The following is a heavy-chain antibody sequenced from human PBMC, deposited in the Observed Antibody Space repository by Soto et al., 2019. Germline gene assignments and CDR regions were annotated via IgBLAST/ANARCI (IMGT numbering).Heavy chain of an antibody. Sequence: PSETLSLTCTVSAASITSYYWSWIRQPPGKGLEWIGYIYYTGSTNYNPSLKSRVTISGDSSKNQFSLKLSSVTAADTAVYYCAAALYSNYVFLYWGQGTLVTVSS. J-gene: IGHJ4*02. V-gene: IGHV4-59*01. D-gene: IGHD4-4*01. CDR2: IYYTGST. CDR1: AASITSYY. CDR3: AAALYSNYVFLY.